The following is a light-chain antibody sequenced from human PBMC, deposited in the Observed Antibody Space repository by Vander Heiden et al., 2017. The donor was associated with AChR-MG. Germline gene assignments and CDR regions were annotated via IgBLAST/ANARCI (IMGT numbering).Light chain of an antibody. CDR3: QQYYRGLSFT. CDR2: GAS. Sequence: EIVLTQSPATLSVSPGQRATLSCRPSESIRTNLAWYQQKPGQAPRLLIFGASTRATGIPDRFSGSGSGTDFALTISSLQSEDFAVYYCQQYYRGLSFTFGPGAKVDIK. CDR1: ESIRTN. V-gene: IGKV3-15*01. J-gene: IGKJ3*01.